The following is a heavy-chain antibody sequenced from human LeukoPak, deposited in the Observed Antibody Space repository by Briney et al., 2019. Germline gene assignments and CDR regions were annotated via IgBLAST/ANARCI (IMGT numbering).Heavy chain of an antibody. CDR2: ISYDGSNK. V-gene: IGHV3-30-3*01. CDR3: ARVSANYYDSSGYPYYFDY. Sequence: PGGSLRLSCAASGFTFSSYAMHWVRQAPGKGLEWVAVISYDGSNKYYADSVKGRFTISRDNSKNTLYLQMNSLRAEDTAVYYCARVSANYYDSSGYPYYFDYWGQGTLVTVSS. J-gene: IGHJ4*02. D-gene: IGHD3-22*01. CDR1: GFTFSSYA.